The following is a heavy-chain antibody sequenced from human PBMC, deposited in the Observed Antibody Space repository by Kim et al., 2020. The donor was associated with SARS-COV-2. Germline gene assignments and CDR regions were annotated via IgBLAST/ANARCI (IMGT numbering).Heavy chain of an antibody. CDR3: VIDECMKLELVDY. Sequence: GGSLRLSCIDSKFTSSPFPVAWVRQAPGKGLEWVATISFSGDATYYANSVKGRITISRDNARKTVSLQMGNQRVDDTAIYYCVIDECMKLELVDYWGLGT. CDR1: KFTSSPFP. J-gene: IGHJ4*02. CDR2: ISFSGDAT. D-gene: IGHD1-1*01. V-gene: IGHV3-23*01.